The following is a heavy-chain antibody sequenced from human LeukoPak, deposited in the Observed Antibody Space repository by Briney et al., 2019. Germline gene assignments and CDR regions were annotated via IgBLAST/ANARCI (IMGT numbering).Heavy chain of an antibody. CDR3: ARDYHDYGDPNPGFDP. J-gene: IGHJ5*02. D-gene: IGHD4-17*01. CDR2: ISSSSSYI. CDR1: GFTFSSYS. Sequence: GGSPRLSCAASGFTFSSYSMNWVRQAPGKGLEWVSSISSSSSYIYYADSVKGRFTISRDNAKNSLYLQMNSLRAEDTAVYYCARDYHDYGDPNPGFDPWGQGTLVTVSS. V-gene: IGHV3-21*01.